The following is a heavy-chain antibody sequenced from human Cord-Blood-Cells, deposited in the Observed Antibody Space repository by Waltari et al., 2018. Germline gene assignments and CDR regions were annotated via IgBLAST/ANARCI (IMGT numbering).Heavy chain of an antibody. CDR2: IWYDGKNK. Sequence: QVQLVESGGGVVQPGRSLRLSCAASGFTFSSYGMHWVRQAPGKGVEGVAVIWYDGKNKYYADSVKGRFTISRDNSKNTLYLQMNSLRAEDTAVYYCASGDGSWRSYYFDYWGQGTLVTVSS. V-gene: IGHV3-33*01. CDR1: GFTFSSYG. J-gene: IGHJ4*02. CDR3: ASGDGSWRSYYFDY. D-gene: IGHD6-13*01.